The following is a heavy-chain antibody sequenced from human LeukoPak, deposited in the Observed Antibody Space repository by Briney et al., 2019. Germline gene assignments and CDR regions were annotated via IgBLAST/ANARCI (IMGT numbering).Heavy chain of an antibody. D-gene: IGHD6-13*01. CDR2: INTGNGNT. CDR1: GYTFTYYA. J-gene: IGHJ4*02. CDR3: ARPAGRLGSSVLPPDY. Sequence: ASVKVSCKASGYTFTYYAMHWVRQAPGQRLEWMGWINTGNGNTKYSQNFQGRVTITRDTSASTGYMELSSLRSEGTAVYYCARPAGRLGSSVLPPDYWGQGTLVTVSS. V-gene: IGHV1-3*04.